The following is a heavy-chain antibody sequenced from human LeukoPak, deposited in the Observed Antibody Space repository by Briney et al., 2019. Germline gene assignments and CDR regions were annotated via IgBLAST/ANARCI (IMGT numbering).Heavy chain of an antibody. CDR2: ISSSGSTI. CDR1: GFTFSSYE. CDR3: AREVYSSSWYEGAFVDY. Sequence: QTGGSLRLSCAASGFTFSSYEMNWVRQAPGKGLEWVSYISSSGSTIYYADSVKGRFTISRDNAKNSLYLQMNSLRAEDTAVYYCAREVYSSSWYEGAFVDYWGQGTLVTVS. V-gene: IGHV3-48*03. D-gene: IGHD6-13*01. J-gene: IGHJ4*02.